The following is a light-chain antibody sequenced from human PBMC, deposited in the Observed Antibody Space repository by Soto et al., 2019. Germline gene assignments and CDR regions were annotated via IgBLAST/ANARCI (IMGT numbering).Light chain of an antibody. Sequence: DIQMTQSPSTLSASVGDRVTITCRASQSISSWLAWYQQKPGKAPKLLIYDASSLESGVPSRFSGSGSGTEFTLTTSTLQPDDFATYYCQQYNSPATFGQGTKLEIK. J-gene: IGKJ2*01. CDR2: DAS. CDR3: QQYNSPAT. V-gene: IGKV1-5*01. CDR1: QSISSW.